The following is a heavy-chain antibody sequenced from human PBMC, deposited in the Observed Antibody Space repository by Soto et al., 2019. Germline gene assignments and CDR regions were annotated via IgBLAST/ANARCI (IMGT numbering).Heavy chain of an antibody. J-gene: IGHJ4*02. Sequence: PSVTMSVTSTVYGGYFSGYYWSWIRQQTGKGLEWIGETTNSGRTNYNPSLKSRVTISADTSNNQFSLRLSSVTAADTAVYFCARMGPLPKSIVVVTYHFDYWGQGTLVTVSS. CDR2: TTNSGRT. CDR1: GGYFSGYY. V-gene: IGHV4-34*01. D-gene: IGHD2-21*02. CDR3: ARMGPLPKSIVVVTYHFDY.